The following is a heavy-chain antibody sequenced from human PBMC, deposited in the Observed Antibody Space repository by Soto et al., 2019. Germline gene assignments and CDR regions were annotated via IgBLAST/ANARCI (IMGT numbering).Heavy chain of an antibody. CDR2: IYESGST. J-gene: IGHJ4*02. CDR1: GGSISSGGYS. Sequence: SETLSLTCAVSGGSISSGGYSWTWIRQERGKALEWIGYIYESGSTTPPPSLRSRDHISVERSKNPFSLNLTSVTGADRAVYYCARAFTGAFPAYFAYGAQGTRGTVS. CDR3: ARAFTGAFPAYFAY. D-gene: IGHD4-17*01. V-gene: IGHV4-30-2*01.